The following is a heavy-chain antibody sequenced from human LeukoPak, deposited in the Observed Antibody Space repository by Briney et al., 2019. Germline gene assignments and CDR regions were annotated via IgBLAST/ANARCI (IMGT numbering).Heavy chain of an antibody. V-gene: IGHV4-39*01. CDR1: GGSISSSSYY. J-gene: IGHJ2*01. CDR3: ARGLSMIVVVVHDWYFDL. D-gene: IGHD3-22*01. CDR2: IHYSRST. Sequence: SETLSLTCTVSGGSISSSSYYWGWIRQPPGKGLEWIGNIHYSRSTHYSPSLKSRVTISVDTSKNQFSLKLSSVTAADTAVYYCARGLSMIVVVVHDWYFDLWGRGTLVTVSS.